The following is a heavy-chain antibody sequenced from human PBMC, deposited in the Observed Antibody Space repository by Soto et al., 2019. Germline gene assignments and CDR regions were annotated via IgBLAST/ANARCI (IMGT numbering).Heavy chain of an antibody. D-gene: IGHD2-15*01. V-gene: IGHV4-38-2*02. CDR2: IYHSWST. Sequence: SQTLSLTCTVSVASVSTDGYYWSWIRQPPGKGLEWIGSIYHSWSTYYNPSLKSRVTISVDTSKNQFSLMLSSVTAADTAVYYCARCLFGGGTNSFDPGPQGTLVTVSS. CDR3: ARCLFGGGTNSFDP. J-gene: IGHJ5*02. CDR1: VASVSTDGYY.